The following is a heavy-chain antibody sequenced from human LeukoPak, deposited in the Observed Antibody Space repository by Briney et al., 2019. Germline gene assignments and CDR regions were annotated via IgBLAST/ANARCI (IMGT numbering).Heavy chain of an antibody. J-gene: IGHJ6*03. CDR2: INPNSGGT. V-gene: IGHV1-2*02. Sequence: ASVKVSCKASGYTFTSYDINWVRQATGQGLEWMGWINPNSGGTNYAQKFQGRVTMTRDTSISTAYMELSSLRSEDTAVYYCARVGGWFGELGYYMDVWGKGTTVTISS. CDR1: GYTFTSYD. D-gene: IGHD3-10*01. CDR3: ARVGGWFGELGYYMDV.